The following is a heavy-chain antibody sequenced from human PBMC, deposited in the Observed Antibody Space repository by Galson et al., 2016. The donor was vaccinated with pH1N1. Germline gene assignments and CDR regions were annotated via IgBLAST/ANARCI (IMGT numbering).Heavy chain of an antibody. Sequence: SLRLSCAASGFTFNTYSMNWVRQAPGKGLEWVSSISSSSSYIYYADSVKGRFTISRDNAKNSLYPQMNSLRAEDTAVYYCARDLYDILTGFYNNNGYFDYWGQGTLVTVSS. D-gene: IGHD3-9*01. J-gene: IGHJ4*02. CDR3: ARDLYDILTGFYNNNGYFDY. CDR1: GFTFNTYS. CDR2: ISSSSSYI. V-gene: IGHV3-21*01.